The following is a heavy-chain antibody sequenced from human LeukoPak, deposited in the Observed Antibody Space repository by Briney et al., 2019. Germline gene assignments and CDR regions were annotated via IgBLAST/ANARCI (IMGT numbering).Heavy chain of an antibody. V-gene: IGHV3-23*01. D-gene: IGHD3-10*01. CDR1: GFTFSSYA. CDR3: AKDGVRERPLDS. CDR2: ISCSGGST. J-gene: IGHJ4*02. Sequence: GGSLRLSCAASGFTFSSYAMSWVRQAPGKGREWVSAISCSGGSTYYADSVTGRFTISRDNSKNTLYLQMNSLRAEDTAVYYCAKDGVRERPLDSWGQGTLVTVSS.